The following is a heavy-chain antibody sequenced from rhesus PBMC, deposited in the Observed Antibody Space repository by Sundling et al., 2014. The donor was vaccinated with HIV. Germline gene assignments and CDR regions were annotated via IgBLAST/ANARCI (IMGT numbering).Heavy chain of an antibody. CDR1: GFTFSRYA. CDR3: ARDGSIAGGLDS. Sequence: EVQLVESGGGLAKPGGSLRLSCAASGFTFSRYAMHWVRQAPGKGLEWVSAVSSRGSTYYADSVKDRFTISRDNSKNMLYLQMSNLKLEDTAVYYCARDGSIAGGLDSWGQGVVVTVSS. V-gene: IGHV3-103*01. D-gene: IGHD6-13*01. CDR2: VSSRGST. J-gene: IGHJ6*01.